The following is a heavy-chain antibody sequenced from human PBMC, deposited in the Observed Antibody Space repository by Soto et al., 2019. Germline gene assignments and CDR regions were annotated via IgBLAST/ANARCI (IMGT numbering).Heavy chain of an antibody. D-gene: IGHD2-15*01. Sequence: ASVNVSCKSSGYTLTSYCISWVRQAPGQGLEWMGWISAYNGNTNYAQKLQGRVTMTTDTSTSTAYMELRSLRSDDTAVYYCARDLVVVVAATTYYYCGMDVWGQGTTVTVSS. CDR2: ISAYNGNT. CDR3: ARDLVVVVAATTYYYCGMDV. CDR1: GYTLTSYC. V-gene: IGHV1-18*04. J-gene: IGHJ6*02.